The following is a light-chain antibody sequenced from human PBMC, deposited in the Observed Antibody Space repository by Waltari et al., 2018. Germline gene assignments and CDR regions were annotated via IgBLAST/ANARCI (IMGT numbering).Light chain of an antibody. CDR2: VTSGGSH. CDR1: SGHSSYD. V-gene: IGLV4-69*01. CDR3: QTWDTGGVV. J-gene: IGLJ3*02. Sequence: QVVLTQSPSASASLGASVKLTCILSSGHSSYDIAWHQQRPEKGPRYLMKVTSGGSHIKGDGISNRFSGSSSGAGRYLTIASLQSEDEADYYCQTWDTGGVVFGGGTRLTAL.